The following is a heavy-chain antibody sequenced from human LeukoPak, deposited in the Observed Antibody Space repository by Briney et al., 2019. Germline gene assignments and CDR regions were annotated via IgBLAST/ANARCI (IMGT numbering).Heavy chain of an antibody. CDR1: GFTFSSYE. Sequence: GGSLRLSCAASGFTFSSYEMNWVRQAPGKGLEWVSYISSSGSTIYYADSVKGRFTISRDNAKNSLYLQMNSLRAEDTAVYYCGSLTEVFHYGGQGTLVTVSS. V-gene: IGHV3-48*03. CDR2: ISSSGSTI. CDR3: GSLTEVFHY. J-gene: IGHJ4*02.